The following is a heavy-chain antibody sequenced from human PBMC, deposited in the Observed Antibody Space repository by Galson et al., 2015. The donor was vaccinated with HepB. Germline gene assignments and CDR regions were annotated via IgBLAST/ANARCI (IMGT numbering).Heavy chain of an antibody. D-gene: IGHD3-3*01. CDR3: ARAVPNLRFLEWLLGNYPDV. Sequence: SLRLSCAASGFTFSSYAMHWVRPAPGKGLEWVAVISYDGSNKYYADSVKGRFTISRDNSKNTLYLQMNSLRAEDTAVYYCARAVPNLRFLEWLLGNYPDVWGQGTTVTVSS. CDR1: GFTFSSYA. V-gene: IGHV3-30-3*01. J-gene: IGHJ6*02. CDR2: ISYDGSNK.